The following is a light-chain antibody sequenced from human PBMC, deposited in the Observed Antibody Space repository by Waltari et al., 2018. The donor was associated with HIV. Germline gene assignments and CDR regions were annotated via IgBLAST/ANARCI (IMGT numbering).Light chain of an antibody. V-gene: IGLV1-44*01. Sequence: QSVLTQPPSASGTPGQRVSIPCSGSSSNIGRNIVYWYQQLPGTAPKLLNYSNNQRPSGVPDRFSGSKSGTSASLAISGLQSEDEADYYCAAWDDSLNAWVFGGGTKLTVL. J-gene: IGLJ3*02. CDR1: SSNIGRNI. CDR2: SNN. CDR3: AAWDDSLNAWV.